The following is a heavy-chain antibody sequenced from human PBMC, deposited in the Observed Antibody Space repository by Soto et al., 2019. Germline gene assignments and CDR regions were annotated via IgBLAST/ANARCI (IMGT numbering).Heavy chain of an antibody. Sequence: SETLSLTCTVSGGSISSSSYYWGWIRQPPGKELEWIGSIYYSGSTYYNPSLKSRVTISVDTSKNQFSLKLSSVTAADTAVYYCARGLDYGDYAGSFDYWGQGTLVTVSS. CDR2: IYYSGST. V-gene: IGHV4-39*01. D-gene: IGHD4-17*01. CDR1: GGSISSSSYY. CDR3: ARGLDYGDYAGSFDY. J-gene: IGHJ4*02.